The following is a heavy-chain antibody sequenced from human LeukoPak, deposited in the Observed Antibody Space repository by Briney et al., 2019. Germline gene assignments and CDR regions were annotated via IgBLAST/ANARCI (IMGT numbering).Heavy chain of an antibody. CDR1: GFTFSNAW. Sequence: GGSLRLSCAASGFTFSNAWMSWVRQAPGKGLEWVGRIKSKTDGGTTDYAAPVKGRFTISRDDSKNTLYLQMNSLKTEDTAVYYRTTDFYDFWSGYSLLGGFDYWGQGTLVTVSS. CDR3: TTDFYDFWSGYSLLGGFDY. J-gene: IGHJ4*02. V-gene: IGHV3-15*01. CDR2: IKSKTDGGTT. D-gene: IGHD3-3*01.